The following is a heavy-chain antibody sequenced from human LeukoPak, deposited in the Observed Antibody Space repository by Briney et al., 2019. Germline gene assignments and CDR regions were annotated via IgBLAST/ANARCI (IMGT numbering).Heavy chain of an antibody. Sequence: GGSLRLSCAASGFTFSGYEGNWVRQAPGKGLEWISYISSSGNTIKYADSVQGRFTISRDNAKNSVYLQMNSLRAEDTAVYYCARDVVVAYWGQGTLVTVSS. D-gene: IGHD2-21*01. CDR3: ARDVVVAY. CDR1: GFTFSGYE. V-gene: IGHV3-48*03. CDR2: ISSSGNTI. J-gene: IGHJ4*02.